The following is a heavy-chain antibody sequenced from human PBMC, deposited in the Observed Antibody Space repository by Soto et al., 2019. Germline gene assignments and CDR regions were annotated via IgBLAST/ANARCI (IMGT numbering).Heavy chain of an antibody. CDR2: ISGSGGST. D-gene: IGHD6-25*01. V-gene: IGHV3-23*01. CDR1: GFTFSSYA. CDR3: AKHQIRIAAASFDY. Sequence: EVQLLESGGGLVQPGGSLRLSCAASGFTFSSYAMSWVRQAPGKGLEWVSAISGSGGSTYYADSVKGRFTISRDNSKNTLYPQVHTMRAEDTAVYYCAKHQIRIAAASFDYWGQGTLVTVSS. J-gene: IGHJ4*02.